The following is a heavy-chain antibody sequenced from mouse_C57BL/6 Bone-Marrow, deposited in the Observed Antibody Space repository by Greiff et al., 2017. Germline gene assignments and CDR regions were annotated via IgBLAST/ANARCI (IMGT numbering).Heavy chain of an antibody. J-gene: IGHJ2*01. CDR2: LWSGGST. CDR3: AGGYDDGFDY. CDR1: GFSLTSYG. V-gene: IGHV2-4*01. D-gene: IGHD2-2*01. Sequence: QVQLQQSGPGLVQPSQSLSITCTVSGFSLTSYGVHWVRQPPGQGLEWLGVLWSGGSTDYTAAFISRLCISKDNSKSQFFFNMNSLQAYDTTIYYCAGGYDDGFDYWGQGTTLTVSS.